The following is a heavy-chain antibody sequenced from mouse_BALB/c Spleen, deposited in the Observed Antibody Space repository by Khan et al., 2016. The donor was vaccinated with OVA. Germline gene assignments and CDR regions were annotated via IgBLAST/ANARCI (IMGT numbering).Heavy chain of an antibody. CDR3: VRGYYGDPFAY. D-gene: IGHD2-13*01. CDR2: ISDGGSYI. Sequence: EVELVESGGGLVKPGGSLTLSCAASGFTFSDYYMYWVRQTPEKRLEWVATISDGGSYIYYLDSVKGRFTISRDDAGNNLNLQMSSLKSEDTAMYYCVRGYYGDPFAYWGQGTLVTVSA. J-gene: IGHJ3*01. CDR1: GFTFSDYY. V-gene: IGHV5-4*02.